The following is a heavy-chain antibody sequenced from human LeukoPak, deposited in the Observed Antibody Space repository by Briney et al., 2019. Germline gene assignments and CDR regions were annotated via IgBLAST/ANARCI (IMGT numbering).Heavy chain of an antibody. V-gene: IGHV1-3*01. D-gene: IGHD1-7*01. J-gene: IGHJ2*01. Sequence: ASVKVSCKASGYTFTSYAMHWVRQAPGQRLEWMGWINAGNGNTKYSQKFQGRVTITRDTSASTAYMELSSLRSEDTAVYYCARDRGRWNYMVRYFDLWGRGTLVTVSS. CDR1: GYTFTSYA. CDR2: INAGNGNT. CDR3: ARDRGRWNYMVRYFDL.